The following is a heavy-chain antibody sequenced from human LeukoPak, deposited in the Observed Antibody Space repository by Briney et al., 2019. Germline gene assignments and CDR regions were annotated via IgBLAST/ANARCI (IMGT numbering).Heavy chain of an antibody. Sequence: GASVKVSFKASGYTFTGYDMHWVRQAPGQRLEWVGWINPNSGGTKYSQKFQGRVTMTRDTSISTAYMELSRLSSDDTAAYYCARDMVRSTYFDYWGQGTLVAVSS. CDR3: ARDMVRSTYFDY. D-gene: IGHD3-10*01. CDR1: GYTFTGYD. V-gene: IGHV1-2*02. CDR2: INPNSGGT. J-gene: IGHJ4*02.